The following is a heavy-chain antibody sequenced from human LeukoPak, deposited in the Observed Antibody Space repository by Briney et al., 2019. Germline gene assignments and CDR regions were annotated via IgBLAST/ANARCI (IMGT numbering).Heavy chain of an antibody. Sequence: SSETLSLTCTVSGDSISSGIYYWSWIRQPAGKGLEWIGSGSTNYNPSLKSRLTISLDTSKNQFSLKLSSVTAADTAVYYCARVYDYSTDYWGQGTLVTVSS. CDR1: GDSISSGIYY. CDR3: ARVYDYSTDY. J-gene: IGHJ4*02. V-gene: IGHV4-61*02. CDR2: SGST. D-gene: IGHD4-11*01.